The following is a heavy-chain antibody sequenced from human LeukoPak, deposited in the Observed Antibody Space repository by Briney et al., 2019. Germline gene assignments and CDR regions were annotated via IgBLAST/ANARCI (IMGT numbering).Heavy chain of an antibody. Sequence: GESLKISCKGSGYSFTSYWIGWVRQMPGKGLEWMGIIYPGDSDTRYSPSFQGQVTISADKSISTAYLQWSSLKASDTAMYYCATTTDCSGGSCYSGGSYWSFDYWGQGTLVTVSS. CDR1: GYSFTSYW. CDR2: IYPGDSDT. V-gene: IGHV5-51*01. D-gene: IGHD2-15*01. CDR3: ATTTDCSGGSCYSGGSYWSFDY. J-gene: IGHJ4*02.